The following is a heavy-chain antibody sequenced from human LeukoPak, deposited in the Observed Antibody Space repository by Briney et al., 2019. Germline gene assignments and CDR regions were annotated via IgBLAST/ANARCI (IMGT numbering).Heavy chain of an antibody. CDR3: ARVLDENFDWLQGFGH. CDR1: GGTFSSYA. V-gene: IGHV1-69*10. Sequence: SVKVSCKASGGTFSSYAISWVRQAPGQGLEWMGVINPIWGITKYAQKFQGRVTMTRDTSTSTFYMDLNDLGSEDTAVYYCARVLDENFDWLQGFGHWGQGTLVTVSS. CDR2: INPIWGIT. J-gene: IGHJ4*02. D-gene: IGHD3-9*01.